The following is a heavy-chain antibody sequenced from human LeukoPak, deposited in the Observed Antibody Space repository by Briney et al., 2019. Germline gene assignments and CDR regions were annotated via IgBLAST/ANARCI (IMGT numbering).Heavy chain of an antibody. Sequence: ASVKVSCKASGYTFTSYAMNWVRQAPGQGLEWMGWINTNTGNPTYAHGFTGRIVFSLDTSVSTAYLQISSLKAEDSAVYYCAKNGLGAVVKTDWGQGTLVTVSP. J-gene: IGHJ4*02. CDR3: AKNGLGAVVKTD. CDR1: GYTFTSYA. V-gene: IGHV7-4-1*02. D-gene: IGHD3-22*01. CDR2: INTNTGNP.